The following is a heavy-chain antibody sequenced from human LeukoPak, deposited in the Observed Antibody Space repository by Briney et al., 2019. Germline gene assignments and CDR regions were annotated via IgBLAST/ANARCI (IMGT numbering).Heavy chain of an antibody. V-gene: IGHV1-46*01. J-gene: IGHJ4*02. CDR1: GYTFSSYY. Sequence: GASVTVSCKAPGYTFSSYYIHWVRQAPGQGLEWMGTINPGRDSTSYAQKFQGRVIMTRDTSTSTVDMDLSSLRSDDTAVYYCARDVGSGTYMFDFWGQGTLVTVSS. CDR3: ARDVGSGTYMFDF. CDR2: INPGRDST. D-gene: IGHD6-19*01.